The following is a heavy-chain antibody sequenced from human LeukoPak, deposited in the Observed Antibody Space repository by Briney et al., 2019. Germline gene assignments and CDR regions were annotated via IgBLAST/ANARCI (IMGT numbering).Heavy chain of an antibody. Sequence: ASVKVSCKASGGTFSSYAISWVRQAPGQGLEWMGIINPSGGSTSYAQKFQGRVTMTRDMSTSTVYMELSSLRSEDTAVYYCARDFGVYCSGGSCYSSDIWGQGTMVTVSS. CDR3: ARDFGVYCSGGSCYSSDI. CDR2: INPSGGST. V-gene: IGHV1-46*01. J-gene: IGHJ3*02. CDR1: GGTFSSYA. D-gene: IGHD2-15*01.